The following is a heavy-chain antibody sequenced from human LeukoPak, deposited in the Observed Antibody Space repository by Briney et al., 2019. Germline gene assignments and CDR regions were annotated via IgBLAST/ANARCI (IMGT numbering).Heavy chain of an antibody. Sequence: PGGSLRLSCAASGFTLSSYAMSWVRQAQGKGLVWVSATSGSGSSTYYADSVKGRLTISRDNSKNTPYLQMNSLRGEDTAVYYCAKDRASGWPDAFDIWGQGTMVTVSS. CDR1: GFTLSSYA. CDR3: AKDRASGWPDAFDI. D-gene: IGHD6-19*01. V-gene: IGHV3-23*01. J-gene: IGHJ3*02. CDR2: TSGSGSST.